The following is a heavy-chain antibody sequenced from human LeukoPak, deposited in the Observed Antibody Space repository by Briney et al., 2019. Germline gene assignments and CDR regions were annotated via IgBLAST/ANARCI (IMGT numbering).Heavy chain of an antibody. CDR3: AREGTYQFDY. V-gene: IGHV3-74*01. CDR1: GFTFSSYW. CDR2: INSDGSSR. J-gene: IGHJ4*02. D-gene: IGHD2-2*01. Sequence: PGGSLRLFCAASGFTFSSYWMHWVRQAPGKGLVWVSRINSDGSSRTNADSVKGRFTISRDNAKNTLYLQMNSLRAEDTAVYYCAREGTYQFDYWGQGTLVTVSS.